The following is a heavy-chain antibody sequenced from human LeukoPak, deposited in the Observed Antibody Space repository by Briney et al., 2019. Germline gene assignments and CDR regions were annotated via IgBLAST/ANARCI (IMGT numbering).Heavy chain of an antibody. V-gene: IGHV1-46*01. CDR1: GYTFTNYY. D-gene: IGHD3-22*01. CDR2: INPNGGST. J-gene: IGHJ4*02. CDR3: ARAPRPPWDDSSGLDY. Sequence: ASVKVSCKASGYTFTNYYIHWVRQAPGQGLEWMGIINPNGGSTSYAQKFQGRVTMTRDTSTSTVYMDLSSLRSEDTAVYYCARAPRPPWDDSSGLDYWGQGTLVTVSS.